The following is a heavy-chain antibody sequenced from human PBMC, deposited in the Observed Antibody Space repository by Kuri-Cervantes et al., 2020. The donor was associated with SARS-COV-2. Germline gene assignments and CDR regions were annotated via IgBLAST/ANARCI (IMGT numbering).Heavy chain of an antibody. CDR3: ARDQYDFWSGYLRGIGDD. J-gene: IGHJ6*02. CDR2: ISYDGSNK. Sequence: GGSLRLSCAASGFTFSSYAMHWVRQAPGKGLEWVAVISYDGSNKYYADSVKGRFTISRDNSKNTLYLQMNSLRAEDTAVYYCARDQYDFWSGYLRGIGDDWGQGTTVTVSS. V-gene: IGHV3-30-3*01. CDR1: GFTFSSYA. D-gene: IGHD3-3*01.